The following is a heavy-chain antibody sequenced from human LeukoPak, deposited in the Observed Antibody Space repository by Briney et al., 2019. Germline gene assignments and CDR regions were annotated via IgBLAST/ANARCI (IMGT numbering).Heavy chain of an antibody. CDR2: IYYNGRT. D-gene: IGHD2-15*01. V-gene: IGHV4-39*01. J-gene: IGHJ4*02. CDR3: ARHKGGGAHSFDH. CDR1: GDSLSSGRSY. Sequence: SETLSLTCSVSGDSLSSGRSYWAWHRQAPGRGREWIGTIYYNGRTYYNPSLKSRVSISIDTSKGLFSMNLTSVTAADTAFYFCARHKGGGAHSFDHWSQGALVTVSS.